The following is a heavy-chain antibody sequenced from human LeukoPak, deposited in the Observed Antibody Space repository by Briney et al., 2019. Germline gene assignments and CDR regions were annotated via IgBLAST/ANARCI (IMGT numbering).Heavy chain of an antibody. V-gene: IGHV1-3*01. D-gene: IGHD2-2*01. CDR3: ARDLEEYQLLFSFDY. CDR1: GYTFTSYA. CDR2: INAGNGNT. J-gene: IGHJ4*02. Sequence: ASVKVSCKASGYTFTSYAMHWVRQAPGQRLEWMGWINAGNGNTKYSQKLQGRVTITRDTSASTAYMELSSLRSEDTAVYYCARDLEEYQLLFSFDYWGQGTLVTVSS.